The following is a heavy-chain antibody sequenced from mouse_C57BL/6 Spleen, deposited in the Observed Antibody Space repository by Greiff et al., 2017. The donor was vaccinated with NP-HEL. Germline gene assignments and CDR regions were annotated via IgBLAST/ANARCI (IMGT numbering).Heavy chain of an antibody. CDR1: GFTFSSYA. Sequence: EVQRVESGGGLVKPGGSLKLSCAASGFTFSSYAMSWVRQTPEKRLEWVATISDGGSYTYYPDNVKGRFTISRDNAKNNLYLQMSHLKSEDTAMYYCARGGYSNYLFAYWGQGTLVTVSA. J-gene: IGHJ3*01. D-gene: IGHD2-5*01. CDR3: ARGGYSNYLFAY. V-gene: IGHV5-4*01. CDR2: ISDGGSYT.